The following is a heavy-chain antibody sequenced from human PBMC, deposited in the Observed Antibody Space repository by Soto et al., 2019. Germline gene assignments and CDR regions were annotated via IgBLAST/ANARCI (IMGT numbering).Heavy chain of an antibody. D-gene: IGHD1-26*01. J-gene: IGHJ4*02. Sequence: QVQLVQSGAEVKKPGASVKVSCKASGGTFSSYAISWVRQAPGQGLEWMGGIIPIFGTANYAQKVQGRGTITADESTSTAYMELSSLRAEDTAVYYWARAVGATGLETDWGQGPLVTVSS. CDR3: ARAVGATGLETD. V-gene: IGHV1-69*12. CDR1: GGTFSSYA. CDR2: IIPIFGTA.